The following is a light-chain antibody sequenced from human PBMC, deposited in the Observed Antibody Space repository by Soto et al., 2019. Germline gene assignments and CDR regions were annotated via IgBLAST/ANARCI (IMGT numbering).Light chain of an antibody. J-gene: IGKJ1*01. Sequence: DIQMTQSPSSLSASVGDRVNITCQSSQDISNYLNWYQQKPGKAPKLLIYKASTLKSGVPSRFSGSGSGTEFTLTISSLQPDDFATYYCQHYNSYSEAFGQGTKVDIK. CDR2: KAS. CDR1: QDISNY. CDR3: QHYNSYSEA. V-gene: IGKV1-5*03.